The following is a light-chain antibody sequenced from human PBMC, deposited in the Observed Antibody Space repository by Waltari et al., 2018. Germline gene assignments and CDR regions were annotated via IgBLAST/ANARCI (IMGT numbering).Light chain of an antibody. CDR1: SSNIGSNT. CDR3: AAWDDSLNGPV. V-gene: IGLV1-44*01. CDR2: RND. Sequence: TQPPSASGTPGQRVTISCSGSSSNIGSNTVNWYLQLPGTAPKLLIYRNDQRPSGVPDRFSGSKSGTSASLAISGLQSEDEADYYCAAWDDSLNGPVFGGGTKLTVV. J-gene: IGLJ3*02.